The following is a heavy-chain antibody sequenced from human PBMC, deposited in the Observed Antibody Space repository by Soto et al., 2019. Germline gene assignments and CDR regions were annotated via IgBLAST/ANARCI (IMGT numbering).Heavy chain of an antibody. CDR2: INHSGST. Sequence: QVQLQQWGAGLLKPSETLSLTCAVYGGSFSGYYWSWIRQPPGKGLEWIGEINHSGSTNYNPSLKSRVTISVDTSKNQFSLKLSSVTAADTAVYYCARGYSRLSYYYYYGMDVWGQGTTVTVSS. CDR1: GGSFSGYY. CDR3: ARGYSRLSYYYYYGMDV. D-gene: IGHD5-18*01. V-gene: IGHV4-34*01. J-gene: IGHJ6*02.